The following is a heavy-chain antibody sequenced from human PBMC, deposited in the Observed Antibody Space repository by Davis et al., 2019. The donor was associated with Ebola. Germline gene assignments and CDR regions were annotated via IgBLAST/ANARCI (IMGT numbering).Heavy chain of an antibody. Sequence: ASVKVSCKASGYTFTSYAMHWVRQAPGQRLEWMGWINAGNGNTKYSQKFQGRVTITRDTSASTAYMELRSLRSDDTAVYYCARDLGSSWYGPWGQGTLVTVSS. CDR3: ARDLGSSWYGP. V-gene: IGHV1-3*01. D-gene: IGHD6-13*01. CDR2: INAGNGNT. CDR1: GYTFTSYA. J-gene: IGHJ5*02.